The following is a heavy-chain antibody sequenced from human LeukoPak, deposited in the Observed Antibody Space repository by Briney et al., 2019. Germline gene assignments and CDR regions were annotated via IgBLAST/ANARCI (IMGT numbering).Heavy chain of an antibody. CDR2: ISSSSSTI. CDR1: GFTFSSYS. V-gene: IGHV3-48*02. J-gene: IGHJ4*02. Sequence: GGSLRLSCAASGFTFSSYSVNWVRQAPGKGLEWVSYISSSSSTIYYADSVKGRFTISRDNAKNSLYLQMNSLRDEDTAVYYCARDLAYSGSYSFDYWGQGTLVTVSS. CDR3: ARDLAYSGSYSFDY. D-gene: IGHD1-26*01.